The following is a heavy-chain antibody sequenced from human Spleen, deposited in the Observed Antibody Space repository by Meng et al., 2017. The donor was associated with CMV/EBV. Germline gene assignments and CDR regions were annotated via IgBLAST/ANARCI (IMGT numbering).Heavy chain of an antibody. Sequence: SETLSLTCTVSGGSISGTRYYWGWIRQSPGKGLEWIGSVYYSGSTYYNPSLKSRLTVSVDTSKNQFSLKLTSVTAADTAVYYCASSSSWRNWFDPWGQGTLVTVSS. CDR2: VYYSGST. J-gene: IGHJ5*02. CDR3: ASSSSWRNWFDP. CDR1: GGSISGTRYY. D-gene: IGHD6-13*01. V-gene: IGHV4-39*07.